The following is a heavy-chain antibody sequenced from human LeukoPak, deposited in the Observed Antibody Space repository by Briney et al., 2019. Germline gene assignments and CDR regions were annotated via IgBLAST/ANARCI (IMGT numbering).Heavy chain of an antibody. CDR2: INHSGST. CDR3: ARGRPYRRIQLWLTGPFDY. Sequence: SETLSLTCAVYGGSFSGYYWSWIRQPPGKGLEWIGEINHSGSTNYNPSLKSRVTISVDTSKNQFSLKLSSVTAADTAVYYCARGRPYRRIQLWLTGPFDYWGQGTLVTISS. J-gene: IGHJ4*02. V-gene: IGHV4-34*01. D-gene: IGHD5-18*01. CDR1: GGSFSGYY.